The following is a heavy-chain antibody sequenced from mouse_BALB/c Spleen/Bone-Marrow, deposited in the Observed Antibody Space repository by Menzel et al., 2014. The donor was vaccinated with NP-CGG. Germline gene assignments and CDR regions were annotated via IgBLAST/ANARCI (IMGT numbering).Heavy chain of an antibody. CDR3: SRNAFPAAIASIDY. CDR1: GYTFTDYY. V-gene: IGHV1-19*01. CDR2: VNPYNGAT. J-gene: IGHJ3*01. D-gene: IGHD1-2*01. Sequence: VQLQQSGPELVTPGPSLKMSCKASGYTFTDYYMDWVKQSHGEGLEWIGRVNPYNGATSYTQKLKGKATLTVDKSSSTTYIEVNSLTSQDYAVYCCSRNAFPAAIASIDYWGQGTLVTVSS.